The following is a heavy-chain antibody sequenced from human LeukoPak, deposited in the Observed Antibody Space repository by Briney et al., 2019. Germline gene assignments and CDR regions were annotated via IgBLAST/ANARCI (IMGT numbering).Heavy chain of an antibody. Sequence: GASVTVSFKASGYTFTDYYMHWVRQAPGQGVEGMGWINPNSGGTNYAQKFQGRVTMTRDTSISTAYMELSRLRSDDTAVYYCARDSSSSIAARWGQGTPVTVSS. CDR2: INPNSGGT. CDR3: ARDSSSSIAAR. CDR1: GYTFTDYY. J-gene: IGHJ4*02. V-gene: IGHV1-2*02. D-gene: IGHD6-6*01.